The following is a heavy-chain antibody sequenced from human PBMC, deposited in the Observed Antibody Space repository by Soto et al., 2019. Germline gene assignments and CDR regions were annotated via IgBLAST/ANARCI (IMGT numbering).Heavy chain of an antibody. CDR3: ARDDYSYGYFDY. V-gene: IGHV4-61*01. J-gene: IGHJ4*02. D-gene: IGHD5-18*01. Sequence: SETLSLTCTVSGGSISSGFYYWSWIRQHPGKGLEWIGYIYYSGSTNYNPSLKNRVTISVDTSKNQFSLKLSSVTAADTAVYYCARDDYSYGYFDYWAQGTLVTVSS. CDR1: GGSISSGFYY. CDR2: IYYSGST.